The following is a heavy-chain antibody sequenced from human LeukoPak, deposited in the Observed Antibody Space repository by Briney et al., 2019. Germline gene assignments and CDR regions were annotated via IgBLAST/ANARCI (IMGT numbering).Heavy chain of an antibody. CDR1: GYSISSGYY. J-gene: IGHJ5*02. D-gene: IGHD6-6*01. Sequence: SETLSLTCTVSGYSISSGYYWGWIRQPPGKGLEWIGSIYHSGSTYYNPSLKSRVTISVDTSKNQFSLKLSSVTAADTAVYYCARERDSIAAFHSFSGYFDPWGQGTLVTVSS. V-gene: IGHV4-38-2*02. CDR2: IYHSGST. CDR3: ARERDSIAAFHSFSGYFDP.